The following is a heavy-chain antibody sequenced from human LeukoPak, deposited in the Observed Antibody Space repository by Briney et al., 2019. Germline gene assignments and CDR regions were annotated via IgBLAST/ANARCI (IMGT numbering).Heavy chain of an antibody. D-gene: IGHD2-2*01. CDR3: AKDRDPMPSRGMDV. Sequence: TGGSLRLSCAASGFTFSNYWMHWVRQGPGKGLVWVSRIKSDGSDPSYADSVKGRFTISRDNAKSTLYLQMNSPRAEGTAVYYCAKDRDPMPSRGMDVWGQGTTVAVSS. CDR1: GFTFSNYW. V-gene: IGHV3-74*01. J-gene: IGHJ6*02. CDR2: IKSDGSDP.